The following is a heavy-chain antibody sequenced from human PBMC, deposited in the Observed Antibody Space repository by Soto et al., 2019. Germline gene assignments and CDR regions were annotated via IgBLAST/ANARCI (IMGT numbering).Heavy chain of an antibody. V-gene: IGHV1-18*01. CDR2: ISGYNGNT. D-gene: IGHD2-2*01. J-gene: IGHJ5*02. CDR1: GYTFINHG. CDR3: ARDEVPAANWCDT. Sequence: ASVKVSCKASGYTFINHGITWVRQAPGQGLEWMGWISGYNGNTNYAQKVQGRVTMTTDTSTNTAYMELRSLRSDDTAVYYCARDEVPAANWCDTWGQGTLVTVSS.